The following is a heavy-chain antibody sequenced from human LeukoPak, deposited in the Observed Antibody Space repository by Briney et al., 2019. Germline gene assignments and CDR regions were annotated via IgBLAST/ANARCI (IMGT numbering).Heavy chain of an antibody. CDR2: ISWNSGSI. Sequence: GGSLRLSCAASGFTFDDYAMHWVRHAPGKGLEWVSGISWNSGSIGYADSVKGRFTISRDNSKNTLYLQMNSLRAEDTAVYYCAKQEGYYDSSGYFDYWGQGTLVTVSS. D-gene: IGHD3-22*01. CDR1: GFTFDDYA. J-gene: IGHJ4*02. V-gene: IGHV3-9*01. CDR3: AKQEGYYDSSGYFDY.